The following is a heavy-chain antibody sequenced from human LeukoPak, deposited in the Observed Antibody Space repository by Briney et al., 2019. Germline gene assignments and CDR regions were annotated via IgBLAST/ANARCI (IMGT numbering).Heavy chain of an antibody. Sequence: AGSLRLSCAASGFTLSSYWMHWVRQAPGKGLVWVSRIKSDGRTNYADSVKGRFTISRDNAKNTVSLQMNSLRAEDTGVYYCARAPSEIGGYYPEYFRHWGQGTLVIVSS. CDR2: IKSDGRT. V-gene: IGHV3-74*01. J-gene: IGHJ1*01. CDR1: GFTLSSYW. CDR3: ARAPSEIGGYYPEYFRH. D-gene: IGHD3-22*01.